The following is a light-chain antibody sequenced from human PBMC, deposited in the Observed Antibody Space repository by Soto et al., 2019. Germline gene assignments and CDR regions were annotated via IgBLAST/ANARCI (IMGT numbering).Light chain of an antibody. Sequence: EIEMSECRSTLYKYVGDRVTITCRASQSISSGLAWYQQKPGKAPKLLIYKASSVESGVPSGFSGSGAGTKFTLTISFLPPDDFATYYCQHYNSSSTLGQGTKLDIK. V-gene: IGKV1-5*03. J-gene: IGKJ1*01. CDR2: KAS. CDR3: QHYNSSST. CDR1: QSISSG.